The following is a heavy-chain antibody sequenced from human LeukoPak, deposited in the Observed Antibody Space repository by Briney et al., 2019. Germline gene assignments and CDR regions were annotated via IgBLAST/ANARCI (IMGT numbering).Heavy chain of an antibody. CDR1: GFTFSTYG. Sequence: GGSLSLACAVSGFTFSTYGMHWVRQAPGKGLEWVAFIRYDGANKYYADSVKGRSTISRDNSKNTLYLQMNSLRTEDTAVYYCAKGALGYCSSTGCYFDYWGQGTLVTVSS. V-gene: IGHV3-30*02. D-gene: IGHD2-2*01. CDR3: AKGALGYCSSTGCYFDY. J-gene: IGHJ4*02. CDR2: IRYDGANK.